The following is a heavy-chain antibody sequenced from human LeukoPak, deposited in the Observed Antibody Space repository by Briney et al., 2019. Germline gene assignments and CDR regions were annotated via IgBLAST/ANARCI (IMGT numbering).Heavy chain of an antibody. J-gene: IGHJ3*02. CDR1: GYTFTSYG. D-gene: IGHD5-12*01. CDR3: ATEGRGYSGYDRGFDAFDI. CDR2: ISAYNGNT. V-gene: IGHV1-18*01. Sequence: DSVKVSCKASGYTFTSYGISWVRQSPGQGLEWMGWISAYNGNTNYAQKLQGRVTMTTDTSTSTAYMELRSLRSDDTAVYYCATEGRGYSGYDRGFDAFDIWGQGTMVTVSS.